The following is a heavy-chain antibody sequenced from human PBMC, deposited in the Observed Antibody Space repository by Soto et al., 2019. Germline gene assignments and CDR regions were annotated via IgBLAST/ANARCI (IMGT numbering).Heavy chain of an antibody. V-gene: IGHV1-2*04. Sequence: GQGLEWMGWINPNSGGTNYAQKFQGWVSMTRDTSISTAYMELSRLRSDDTAVYYCARDRSGYDRSVFDYWGQRTLVTVSS. CDR2: INPNSGGT. J-gene: IGHJ4*02. CDR3: ARDRSGYDRSVFDY. D-gene: IGHD5-12*01.